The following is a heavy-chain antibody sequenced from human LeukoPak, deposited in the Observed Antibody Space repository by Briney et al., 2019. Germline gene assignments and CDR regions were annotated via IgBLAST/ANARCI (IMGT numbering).Heavy chain of an antibody. J-gene: IGHJ4*02. V-gene: IGHV4-31*11. Sequence: SETLSLTCAVYGGSFSGYYWSWIRQHPGKGLEWIGYIYYSGSTYYNPSLKSRVTISVDTSKNQFSLKLSSVTAADTAVYYCARDIAYYDILTGLKGYYFDYWGQGTLVTVSS. CDR3: ARDIAYYDILTGLKGYYFDY. D-gene: IGHD3-9*01. CDR1: GGSFSGYY. CDR2: IYYSGST.